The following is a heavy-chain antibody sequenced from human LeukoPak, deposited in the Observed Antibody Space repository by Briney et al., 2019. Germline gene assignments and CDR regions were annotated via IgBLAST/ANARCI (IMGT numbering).Heavy chain of an antibody. Sequence: GGSLRLSCAASGFTFSRYGMHWVRQAPGKGLEWVAVMWSDGSDKYYADSVKGRFTISRDNSKNTLYLQMNSLRVEDTALYYCARDMPATAIGANWFHPWGQGTLVTVSS. D-gene: IGHD2-21*02. CDR1: GFTFSRYG. J-gene: IGHJ5*02. CDR3: ARDMPATAIGANWFHP. CDR2: MWSDGSDK. V-gene: IGHV3-33*01.